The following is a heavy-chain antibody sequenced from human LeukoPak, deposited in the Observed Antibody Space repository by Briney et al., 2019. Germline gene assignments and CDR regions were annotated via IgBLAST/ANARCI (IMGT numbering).Heavy chain of an antibody. D-gene: IGHD1-26*01. Sequence: SETLSLTCTVSGGSINSYYWSWIRQPPGKGLEWIGYIYYSGSTNYNPSLKSRVTISVDTSKNQFSLKLSSVTAADTAVYYCARGYSGSYYHYYYYMGVWGKGTTVTVSS. CDR2: IYYSGST. V-gene: IGHV4-59*01. CDR3: ARGYSGSYYHYYYYMGV. CDR1: GGSINSYY. J-gene: IGHJ6*03.